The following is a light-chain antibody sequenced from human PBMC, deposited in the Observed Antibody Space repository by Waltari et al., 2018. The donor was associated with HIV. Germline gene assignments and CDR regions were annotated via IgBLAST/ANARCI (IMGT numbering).Light chain of an antibody. CDR2: DTS. V-gene: IGKV3-11*01. Sequence: ETVFTQSPATLSLSPGERATLSCRASQNVRNHLAWYQQKPGQSPRLLIYDTSNRATGIPARFSGSGSATDFTLTISSLEPEDFAVYYCQQRTNWPPTFGQGTKVEIK. CDR3: QQRTNWPPT. J-gene: IGKJ1*01. CDR1: QNVRNH.